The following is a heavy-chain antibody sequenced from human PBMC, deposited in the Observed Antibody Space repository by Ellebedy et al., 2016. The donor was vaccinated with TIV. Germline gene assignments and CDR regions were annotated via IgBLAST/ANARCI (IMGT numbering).Heavy chain of an antibody. CDR1: GYSFTSYW. Sequence: KVSCXGSGYSFTSYWIGWVRQMPGKGLEWMGIIYPGDSDTRYSPSFQGQVTISADKSISTAYLQWSSLKASDTAMYYCARTEVRGVDDAFDIWGQGTMVTVSS. D-gene: IGHD3-10*01. CDR3: ARTEVRGVDDAFDI. CDR2: IYPGDSDT. V-gene: IGHV5-51*01. J-gene: IGHJ3*02.